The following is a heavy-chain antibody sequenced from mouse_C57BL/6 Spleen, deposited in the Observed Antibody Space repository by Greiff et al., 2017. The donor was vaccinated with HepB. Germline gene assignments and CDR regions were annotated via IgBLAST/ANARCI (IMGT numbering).Heavy chain of an antibody. CDR2: ISYDGSN. CDR1: GYSITSGYY. D-gene: IGHD1-1*01. Sequence: DVKLQESGPGLVKPSQSLSLTCSVTGYSITSGYYWNWIRQFPGNKLEWMGYISYDGSNNYNPSLKNRISITRDTSKNQFFLKLNSVTTEDTATYYCARKGIYYGSSLYYFDYWGQGTTLTVSS. CDR3: ARKGIYYGSSLYYFDY. J-gene: IGHJ2*01. V-gene: IGHV3-6*01.